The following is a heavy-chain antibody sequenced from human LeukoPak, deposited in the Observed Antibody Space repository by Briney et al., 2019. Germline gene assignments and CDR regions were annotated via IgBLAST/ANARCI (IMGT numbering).Heavy chain of an antibody. Sequence: PSETLSLTCVVSGYSIRSGYYWGWIRQPPEKGLEWIGNVYHTGNTYYNPSLKSRVTISVDTSKNPFFLRLTSVTAADTAVYYCAKSNGYGLVDIWGQGTMVTVSS. CDR3: AKSNGYGLVDI. V-gene: IGHV4-38-2*01. CDR1: GYSIRSGYY. D-gene: IGHD3-10*01. CDR2: VYHTGNT. J-gene: IGHJ3*02.